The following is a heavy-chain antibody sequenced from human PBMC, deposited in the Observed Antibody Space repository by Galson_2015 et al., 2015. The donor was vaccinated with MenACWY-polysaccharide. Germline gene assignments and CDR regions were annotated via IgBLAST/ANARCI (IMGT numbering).Heavy chain of an antibody. CDR3: ARGHYGMDV. V-gene: IGHV3-7*01. J-gene: IGHJ6*02. CDR2: IKKDGSEK. CDR1: GFTFSNSW. Sequence: SLRLSCAASGFTFSNSWMTWVRQAPGKGLEWVANIKKDGSEKYCVDSVKGRFTISRDNGRSSLYLQMNGLRAEDTAVYYCARGHYGMDVWGQGTTVIVS.